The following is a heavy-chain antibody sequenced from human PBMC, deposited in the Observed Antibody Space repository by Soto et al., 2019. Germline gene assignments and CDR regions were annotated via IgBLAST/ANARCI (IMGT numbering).Heavy chain of an antibody. CDR3: ARGNVVAIDY. V-gene: IGHV4-30-2*01. CDR1: GGSISSGGYS. J-gene: IGHJ4*02. CDR2: IYHSGST. D-gene: IGHD2-21*01. Sequence: QLQLQESGSGLVKPSQTLSLTCAVSGGSISSGGYSWSWIRQPPGKGLEWIGYIYHSGSTYYNPSLXSXVXTXXDRSKNQFSLKLSSVTAADTAVYYCARGNVVAIDYWGQGTLVTVSS.